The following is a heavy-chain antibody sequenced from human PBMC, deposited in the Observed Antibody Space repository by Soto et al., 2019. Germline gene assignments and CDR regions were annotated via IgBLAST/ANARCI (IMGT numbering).Heavy chain of an antibody. V-gene: IGHV3-23*01. Sequence: GGSLRLSCAASGFTFSSYAMSWVRLAPGKGLEWVSAISGSGGSTYYADSVKGRFTISRDNSKNTLYLQMNSLRAEDTAVYYCAKGFPTRYCSGGSCPGWFDPWGQGTLVTVSS. CDR1: GFTFSSYA. D-gene: IGHD2-15*01. J-gene: IGHJ5*02. CDR2: ISGSGGST. CDR3: AKGFPTRYCSGGSCPGWFDP.